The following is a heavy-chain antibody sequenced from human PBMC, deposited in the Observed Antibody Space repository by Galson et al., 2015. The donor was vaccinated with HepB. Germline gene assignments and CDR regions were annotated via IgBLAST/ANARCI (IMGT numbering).Heavy chain of an antibody. Sequence: SLRLSCAASGFTVSGSYMSWVRQAPGKGLEWVSVFHSDGDSDYADSVKGRFTISRDNSKNTLYLQMNSLRAEDAGLYFCAKGYGLFDSWAQGILVTVSS. CDR3: AKGYGLFDS. J-gene: IGHJ5*01. CDR2: FHSDGDS. CDR1: GFTVSGSY. D-gene: IGHD5-18*01. V-gene: IGHV3-53*01.